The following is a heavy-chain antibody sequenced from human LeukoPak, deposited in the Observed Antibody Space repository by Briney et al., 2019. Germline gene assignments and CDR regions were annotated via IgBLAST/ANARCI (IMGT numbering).Heavy chain of an antibody. CDR2: ISASGGST. D-gene: IGHD4-17*01. CDR3: AKDRAAYGDNPLFDY. J-gene: IGHJ4*02. CDR1: GFTFNTYA. Sequence: QSGGSLRLSCAASGFTFNTYAMTWVRQAPGKGLEWVSAISASGGSTYYADSVKGRFTISRDNSKNTLYLHMNSLRADDTAIYYCAKDRAAYGDNPLFDYWGQGTLVTVSS. V-gene: IGHV3-23*01.